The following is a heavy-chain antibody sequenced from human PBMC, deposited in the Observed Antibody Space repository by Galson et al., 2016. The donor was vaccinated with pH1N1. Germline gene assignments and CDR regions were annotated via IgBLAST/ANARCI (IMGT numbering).Heavy chain of an antibody. Sequence: SLRLSCAASGFTFTSYAMHWVRQAPGKGLEWVAVILYDGTNEYYADSVKGRFTISREKTQSTVYLQMNSLRTGDTAVYYCARDSEYSGHEGFHWAQGTLVIVSS. CDR3: ARDSEYSGHEGFH. CDR1: GFTFTSYA. CDR2: ILYDGTNE. J-gene: IGHJ4*02. V-gene: IGHV3-30*04. D-gene: IGHD5-12*01.